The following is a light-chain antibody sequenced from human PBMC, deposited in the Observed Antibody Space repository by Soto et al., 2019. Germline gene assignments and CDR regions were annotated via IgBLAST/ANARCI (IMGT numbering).Light chain of an antibody. CDR1: QSISSY. CDR3: QQSYSTPPGVT. Sequence: DIQMTQSPSSLSASVGDRVTITCRASQSISSYLNWYQQKPGQAPKLLIYAASSLQSGVPSRFSGSGSGTDFTLTISSRQPEDFATYYCQQSYSTPPGVTFGQGTKVDIK. V-gene: IGKV1-39*01. J-gene: IGKJ1*01. CDR2: AAS.